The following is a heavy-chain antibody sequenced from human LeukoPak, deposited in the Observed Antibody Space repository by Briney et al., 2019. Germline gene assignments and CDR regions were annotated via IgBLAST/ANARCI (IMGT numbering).Heavy chain of an antibody. J-gene: IGHJ4*02. CDR3: ATEHPNSGWYVSGNFDC. Sequence: ASVKVSCKVSGYTLTELSMHWVRQAPGKGLEWRGGFDPEDGETIYAQKFQGRVTMTEDTSTDTAYMELSSLRSEDTAVYYCATEHPNSGWYVSGNFDCWGQGTLVTVSS. D-gene: IGHD6-19*01. CDR2: FDPEDGET. CDR1: GYTLTELS. V-gene: IGHV1-24*01.